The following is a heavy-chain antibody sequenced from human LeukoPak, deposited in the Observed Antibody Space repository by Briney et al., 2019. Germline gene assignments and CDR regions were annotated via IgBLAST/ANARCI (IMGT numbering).Heavy chain of an antibody. Sequence: SETLSLTCAVYGGSFSGYYWSWIRQPPGKGLEWIGYIYYSGSTNYNPSLKSRVTISVDTSKNQFSLKLSSVTAADTAVYYCARGAPRQQLVYYYYYYYMDVWGKGTTVTVSS. CDR3: ARGAPRQQLVYYYYYYYMDV. CDR1: GGSFSGYY. J-gene: IGHJ6*03. CDR2: IYYSGST. V-gene: IGHV4-59*01. D-gene: IGHD6-13*01.